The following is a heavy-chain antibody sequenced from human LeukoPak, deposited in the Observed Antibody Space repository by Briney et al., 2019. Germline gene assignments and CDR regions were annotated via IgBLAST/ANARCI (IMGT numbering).Heavy chain of an antibody. D-gene: IGHD1-1*01. J-gene: IGHJ4*02. Sequence: GGSLRLSCAASGFTFSSYSMNWVRQAPGKGLEWVSYVSSSSSTIYYVDSVKGRFTISRDNAKNSLYLQMNSLRAEDTAVYYCARGRYLSDYWGQGTLVTVSS. CDR2: VSSSSSTI. V-gene: IGHV3-48*01. CDR3: ARGRYLSDY. CDR1: GFTFSSYS.